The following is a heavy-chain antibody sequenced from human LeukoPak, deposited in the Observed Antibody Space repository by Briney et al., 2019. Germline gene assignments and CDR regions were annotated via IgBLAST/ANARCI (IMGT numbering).Heavy chain of an antibody. J-gene: IGHJ5*02. V-gene: IGHV4-38-2*02. D-gene: IGHD3-22*01. CDR1: GYSISNGYY. Sequence: SETLSLTCTVSGYSISNGYYWGWVRQPPGKGLEWIGTIHHSGTTYYSPSLRSRVTTSVDTSKNQFSLSLSSVTAADTAVYYRARSYYDTRGRFDPWGQGTLVTVSS. CDR3: ARSYYDTRGRFDP. CDR2: IHHSGTT.